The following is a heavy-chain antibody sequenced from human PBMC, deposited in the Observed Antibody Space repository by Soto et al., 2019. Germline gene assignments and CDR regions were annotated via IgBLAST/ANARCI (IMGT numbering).Heavy chain of an antibody. CDR2: IVVGSGNT. J-gene: IGHJ4*02. V-gene: IGHV1-58*02. CDR3: AAVPDSSGYYFDY. D-gene: IGHD3-22*01. CDR1: GFTFTSSA. Sequence: ASVKVSCKASGFTFTSSAMQWVRQARGQRLEWIGWIVVGSGNTNYAQKFQERVTITRDMSTSTAYMELSSLRSEDTAVYYCAAVPDSSGYYFDYWGQGTLVTVSS.